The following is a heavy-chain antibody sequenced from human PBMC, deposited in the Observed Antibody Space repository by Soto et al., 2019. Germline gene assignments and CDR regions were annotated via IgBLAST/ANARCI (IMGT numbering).Heavy chain of an antibody. Sequence: EVQLVESGGGLVQPGGSLRLSCAASGFNLSGRPMHWVRQAPGKGLVWVSGIDNAGTDSTYADSVKGRFTSSRDNAKNMLYLQMNSLRVEDTAVYYCARGWFGPDVWGKGTTVTVSS. V-gene: IGHV3-74*01. J-gene: IGHJ6*04. CDR2: IDNAGTDS. CDR1: GFNLSGRP. D-gene: IGHD3-10*01. CDR3: ARGWFGPDV.